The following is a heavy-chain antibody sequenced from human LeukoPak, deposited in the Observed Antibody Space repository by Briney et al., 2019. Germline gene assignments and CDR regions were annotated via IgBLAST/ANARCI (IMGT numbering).Heavy chain of an antibody. V-gene: IGHV4-4*02. CDR2: VHLSGRT. Sequence: SETLSLTCGVSGGSLSSTNWWTWVRQPPGEGLEWIGEVHLSGRTNYNPSLESRVSMSVDMAENHISLKLTSVTAADTAVYYCAREGGPYRPLDYSGQGTLVTVSS. CDR3: AREGGPYRPLDY. CDR1: GGSLSSTNW. J-gene: IGHJ4*02.